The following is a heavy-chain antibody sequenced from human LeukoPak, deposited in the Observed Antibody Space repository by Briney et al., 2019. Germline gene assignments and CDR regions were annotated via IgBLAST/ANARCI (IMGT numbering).Heavy chain of an antibody. CDR3: ARASVPVAPLYYYYYMDV. CDR1: GGSISSYY. J-gene: IGHJ6*03. V-gene: IGHV4-59*01. CDR2: IYYSGST. Sequence: SETLSLTCTVSGGSISSYYWSWIRQPPGKGLEWIGYIYYSGSTNYNPSLKSRATISVDPSKNQFSLKLSSVTAADTAVYYCARASVPVAPLYYYYYMDVWGKGTTVTVSS. D-gene: IGHD2-15*01.